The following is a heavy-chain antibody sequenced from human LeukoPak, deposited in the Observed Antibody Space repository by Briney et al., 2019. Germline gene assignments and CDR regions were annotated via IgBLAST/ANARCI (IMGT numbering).Heavy chain of an antibody. V-gene: IGHV3-30*02. CDR3: AEYSGLDY. D-gene: IGHD1-26*01. CDR1: GFTFSSYD. J-gene: IGHJ4*02. Sequence: GGSLRLSCAASGFTFSSYDVHWVRQAPGKGMEWVAFICNDGSNKDYADSVKGRFTISRDNSKNTLYLQMNSLRAEDTAVYYCAEYSGLDYWGQGTLVTVSS. CDR2: ICNDGSNK.